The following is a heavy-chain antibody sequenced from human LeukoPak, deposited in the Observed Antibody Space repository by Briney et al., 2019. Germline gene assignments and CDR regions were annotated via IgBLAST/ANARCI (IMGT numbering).Heavy chain of an antibody. V-gene: IGHV4-31*03. CDR3: ARALMYSSSAIDY. D-gene: IGHD6-6*01. J-gene: IGHJ4*02. CDR1: GGSISSGGYY. Sequence: SETLSLTCTVSGGSISSGGYYWSWIRQHPGKGLEWIGYIYYSGSTCYNPSLKSRVTISVDTSKNQFSLKLSSVTAADTAVYYCARALMYSSSAIDYWGQGTLVTVSS. CDR2: IYYSGST.